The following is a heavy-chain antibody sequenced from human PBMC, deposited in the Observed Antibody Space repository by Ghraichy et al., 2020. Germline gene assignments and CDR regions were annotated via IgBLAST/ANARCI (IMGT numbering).Heavy chain of an antibody. D-gene: IGHD1-26*01. J-gene: IGHJ4*02. V-gene: IGHV3-30-3*01. CDR1: GFMFSTYA. Sequence: GGSLRLSCVGSGFMFSTYALHWVRQTPGKGLEWLGVISNDGNNKNYADSVKGRFTISRDNSNDTLYLQMDSLRAEDTAVYYCMRVWEWGQGTLVTVSS. CDR2: ISNDGNNK. CDR3: MRVWE.